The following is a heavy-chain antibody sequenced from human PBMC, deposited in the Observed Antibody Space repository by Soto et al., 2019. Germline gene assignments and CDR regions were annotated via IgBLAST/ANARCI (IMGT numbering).Heavy chain of an antibody. CDR3: ARGGSINWFDP. V-gene: IGHV3-48*02. J-gene: IGHJ5*02. Sequence: EVQLVESGGGLVQPGGSLRLSCAVSGFTFSSYSMNWVRQAPGKGLEWVSYISSSSTIYYADSVKGRFTISRDDAKNSLYLQMNSLRDGDTAVYYCARGGSINWFDPWSQGTLVTISS. D-gene: IGHD1-26*01. CDR1: GFTFSSYS. CDR2: ISSSSTI.